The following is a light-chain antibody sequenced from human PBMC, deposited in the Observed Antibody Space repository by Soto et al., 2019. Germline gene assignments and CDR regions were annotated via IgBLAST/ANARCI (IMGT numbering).Light chain of an antibody. V-gene: IGLV2-14*03. J-gene: IGLJ1*01. CDR2: DVT. Sequence: QSALTQPASVSGSPGQSITISCSGTSSDVGDYNYVSWYQQYPGKAPKLMIYDVTNRPSGVSNRFSGSKSGNTASLTISGLQPEDEADYYCSSYASSSTPYVFGTGTKLTVL. CDR3: SSYASSSTPYV. CDR1: SSDVGDYNY.